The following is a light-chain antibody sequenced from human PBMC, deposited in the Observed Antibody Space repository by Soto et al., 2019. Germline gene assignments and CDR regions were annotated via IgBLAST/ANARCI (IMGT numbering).Light chain of an antibody. CDR2: MGS. CDR3: MQALQTPPFT. Sequence: EIVMTQSPLSLPVTPGEPASISCRSSQSPLHSNGYNYLDWYLQKPGQSPQLLIYMGSNRASGVPDRFSGSGSGTDFTLKISRVEAEDVGVYYCMQALQTPPFTFGPGTKVDIK. J-gene: IGKJ3*01. CDR1: QSPLHSNGYNY. V-gene: IGKV2-28*01.